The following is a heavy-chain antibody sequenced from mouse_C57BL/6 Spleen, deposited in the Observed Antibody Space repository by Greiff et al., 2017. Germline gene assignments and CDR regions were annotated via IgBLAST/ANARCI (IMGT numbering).Heavy chain of an antibody. D-gene: IGHD2-5*01. Sequence: VQLQQSGPGLVKPSQSLSLTCSVTGYSITSGYYWNWIRQFPGNKLEWMGYISYDGSNNYNPSLKNRISITRDTSKNQFFLKLNSVTTEDTATYYCARSYYSNPFAYWGQGTLVTVSA. CDR3: ARSYYSNPFAY. CDR2: ISYDGSN. CDR1: GYSITSGYY. J-gene: IGHJ3*01. V-gene: IGHV3-6*01.